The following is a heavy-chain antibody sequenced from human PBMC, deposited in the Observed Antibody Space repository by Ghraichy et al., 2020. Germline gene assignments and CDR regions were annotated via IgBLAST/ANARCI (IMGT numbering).Heavy chain of an antibody. V-gene: IGHV3-23*01. Sequence: GGSLRLSCAASGFTFNSYAMSWVRQAPGQGLECVSVISDSGGATSYADSVKGRFTISRDNSKNTLYLQMNSLRAEDTAVYYCAKNIPRRKVFQHWGQGTLVTVSS. J-gene: IGHJ1*01. CDR2: ISDSGGAT. CDR1: GFTFNSYA. D-gene: IGHD2-21*01. CDR3: AKNIPRRKVFQH.